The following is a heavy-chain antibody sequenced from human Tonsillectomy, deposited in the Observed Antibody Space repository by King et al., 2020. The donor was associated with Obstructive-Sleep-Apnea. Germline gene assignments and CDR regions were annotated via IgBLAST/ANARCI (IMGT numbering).Heavy chain of an antibody. V-gene: IGHV2-26*01. J-gene: IGHJ3*02. D-gene: IGHD3-16*02. CDR1: GFSLSNARMG. Sequence: ITLKESGPVLVKPTETLTLTCTVSGFSLSNARMGVSWIRQPPGKALEWLAHIFSNDEKSYSTSLKSRLTISKDTSKSQVVLTMTNMDPVDTATYYCARGSYVWGSYRYFLVDFDIWGQGTMVTVSS. CDR3: ARGSYVWGSYRYFLVDFDI. CDR2: IFSNDEK.